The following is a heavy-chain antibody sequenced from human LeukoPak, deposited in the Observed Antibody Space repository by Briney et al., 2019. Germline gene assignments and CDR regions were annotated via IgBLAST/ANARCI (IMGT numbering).Heavy chain of an antibody. D-gene: IGHD6-19*01. CDR2: IIPIFGTA. CDR1: GGTFSSYA. V-gene: IGHV1-69*13. J-gene: IGHJ4*02. CDR3: ARDHSSGLYYFDY. Sequence: GSSVKVSCKASGGTFSSYAISWVRQAPGQGLEWMGGIIPIFGTANYAQEFQGRVTITADESTSTAYMELSSLRSEDTAVYYCARDHSSGLYYFDYCGQGTLVTVSS.